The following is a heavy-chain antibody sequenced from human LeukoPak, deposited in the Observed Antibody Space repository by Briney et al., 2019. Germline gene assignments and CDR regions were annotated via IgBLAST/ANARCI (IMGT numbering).Heavy chain of an antibody. CDR3: ASIRGWGDYYYYYMDV. CDR1: GFTFSSYT. Sequence: GGSLRLSCVASGFTFSSYTMNWVRQAPGKGLEWVSSISSSSSYIYYADSVKGRFTISRDNAKSSLYLQMNSLRAEDTAVYYCASIRGWGDYYYYYMDVWGKGTTVTISS. V-gene: IGHV3-21*01. J-gene: IGHJ6*03. D-gene: IGHD6-19*01. CDR2: ISSSSSYI.